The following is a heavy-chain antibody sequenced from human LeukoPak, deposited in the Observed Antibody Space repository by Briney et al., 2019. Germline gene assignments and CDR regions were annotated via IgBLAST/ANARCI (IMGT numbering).Heavy chain of an antibody. J-gene: IGHJ5*02. CDR2: INRDGNEK. V-gene: IGHV3-7*02. D-gene: IGHD1-26*01. CDR3: ARTLVGGTNWFDP. CDR1: GFSFSNYW. Sequence: GGSLRLSCAASGFSFSNYWMSWVRQPPGKGLEWVANINRDGNEKYYVDSVMGRFTISRDNAKNSLYVQVNRLRAEDTAVYYCARTLVGGTNWFDPWGQGTLVTVSS.